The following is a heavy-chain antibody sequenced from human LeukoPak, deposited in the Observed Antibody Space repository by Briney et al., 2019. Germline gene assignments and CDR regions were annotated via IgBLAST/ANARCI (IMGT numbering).Heavy chain of an antibody. J-gene: IGHJ4*02. CDR2: MYSGGAT. CDR3: ARDPSPYYSDYGH. CDR1: GVTVSSSY. Sequence: GGSPRLSCAASGVTVSSSYMSWVRQAPGKGLEWVSIMYSGGATDYADSVRGRFTISRDNSKNTLYLQMNSLRAEDTAVYYCARDPSPYYSDYGHWGQGTLVTVSS. V-gene: IGHV3-66*01. D-gene: IGHD4-11*01.